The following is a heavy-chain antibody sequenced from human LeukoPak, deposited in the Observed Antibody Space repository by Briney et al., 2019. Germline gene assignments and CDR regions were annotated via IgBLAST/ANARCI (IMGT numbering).Heavy chain of an antibody. CDR3: AGGGVVCFDY. D-gene: IGHD3-16*01. Sequence: GGSLRLSCVPSGFTFSENWILRVRQAPGKGLVWVSHINSDGSSATYADSVKGRFTISRDNAKNTVYLQMNSLRAEDTAVYFCAGGGVVCFDYWGQGAPVTVSS. CDR1: GFTFSENW. V-gene: IGHV3-74*01. J-gene: IGHJ4*02. CDR2: INSDGSSA.